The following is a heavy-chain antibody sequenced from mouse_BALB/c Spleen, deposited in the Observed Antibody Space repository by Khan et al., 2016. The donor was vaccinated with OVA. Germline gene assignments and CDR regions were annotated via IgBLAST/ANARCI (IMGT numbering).Heavy chain of an antibody. CDR2: INPSTGYT. J-gene: IGHJ4*01. V-gene: IGHV1-7*01. CDR3: ASYYGSSYYYAMDY. CDR1: GYTFTSYW. D-gene: IGHD1-1*01. Sequence: QVQLKESGAELAKPGASVKMSCKASGYTFTSYWMHWVKQRPGQGLEWIGYINPSTGYTEYNQKFKDKATLTADKSSSTAYMQMSSLTSEDSAVYYCASYYGSSYYYAMDYWGQGPSVTFSS.